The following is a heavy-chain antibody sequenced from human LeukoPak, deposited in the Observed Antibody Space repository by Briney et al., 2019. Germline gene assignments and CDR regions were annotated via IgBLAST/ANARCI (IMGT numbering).Heavy chain of an antibody. CDR2: IWYDGSNK. CDR1: GFTFSSYG. V-gene: IGHV3-33*01. CDR3: AREGGSYTNDY. J-gene: IGHJ4*02. Sequence: GRSLRLSCAASGFTFSSYGMHWVRQAPGKGLEWVAGIWYDGSNKYYVDSVKGRFTISRDNSKNMLYLQMSSLRAEDTAVYYCAREGGSYTNDYWGQETLVTVSS. D-gene: IGHD1-26*01.